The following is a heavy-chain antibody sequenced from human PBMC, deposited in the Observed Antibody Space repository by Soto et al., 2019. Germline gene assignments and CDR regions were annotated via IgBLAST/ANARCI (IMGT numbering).Heavy chain of an antibody. CDR3: ARGRGRLVEGKDYFDY. CDR2: INHSGST. V-gene: IGHV4-34*01. J-gene: IGHJ4*02. CDR1: GGSFSGYY. Sequence: QVQLQQWGAGLLKPSETLSLTCAVYGGSFSGYYWSWIRQPPGKGLEWIGEINHSGSTNYNPSLKSRVTISVDASKHQFPLKLSSVTAADTAVNYCARGRGRLVEGKDYFDYWGQGTLVTVSS. D-gene: IGHD2-2*01.